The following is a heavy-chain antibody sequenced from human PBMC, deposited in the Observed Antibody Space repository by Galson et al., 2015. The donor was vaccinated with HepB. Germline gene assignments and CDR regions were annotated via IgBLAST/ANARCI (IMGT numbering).Heavy chain of an antibody. CDR3: AREGLEVVTAVDY. J-gene: IGHJ4*02. Sequence: SVKVSCKASGYTFTSYAMHWVRQAPGQRLEWMGWINAGNGNTKYSQKFQGRVTITRDTSASTAYMELSSLRSEDTAVYYCAREGLEVVTAVDYWGQGTLVTVSS. V-gene: IGHV1-3*01. CDR2: INAGNGNT. CDR1: GYTFTSYA. D-gene: IGHD2-21*02.